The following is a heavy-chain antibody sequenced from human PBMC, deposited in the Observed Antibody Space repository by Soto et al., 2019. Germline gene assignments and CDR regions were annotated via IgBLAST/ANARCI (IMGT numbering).Heavy chain of an antibody. J-gene: IGHJ4*02. D-gene: IGHD2-8*01. V-gene: IGHV4-4*02. CDR1: GVSISSGNW. CDR3: ARLVYDTRLNYMYFDF. Sequence: SETLSLTCAVSGVSISSGNWWTWVRQTPQRGLEYIGEIFHDGTANYYPSFERRVAISVDTSKTQFSLKLTSVTAADTAIYFCARLVYDTRLNYMYFDFWGQGALVTVSS. CDR2: IFHDGTA.